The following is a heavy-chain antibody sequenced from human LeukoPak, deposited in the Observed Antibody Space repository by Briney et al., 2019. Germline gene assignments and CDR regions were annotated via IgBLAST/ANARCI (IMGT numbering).Heavy chain of an antibody. CDR1: GYTFTGYY. D-gene: IGHD3-22*01. CDR3: ARDEFRIYYETRPRHSTGANWLHP. Sequence: ASVKVSCKASGYTFTGYYLHWVRQAPGQGLEWMGWIDRNSGGTNYAQKSQGRVTMIRDNSISTAYMELSRLKSDDTAVYFCARDEFRIYYETRPRHSTGANWLHPWGQGTLVTVSS. V-gene: IGHV1-2*02. J-gene: IGHJ5*02. CDR2: IDRNSGGT.